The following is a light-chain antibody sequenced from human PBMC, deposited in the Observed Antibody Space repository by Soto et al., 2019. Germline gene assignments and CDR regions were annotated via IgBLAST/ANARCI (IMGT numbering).Light chain of an antibody. CDR1: SSDVGGYNY. CDR3: SSYTSSSTISSTLGWV. J-gene: IGLJ3*02. Sequence: QSVLTQPASVSGSPGQSITISCTGTSSDVGGYNYVSWYQQHPGKAPKLMIYEVSNRPSGISNRFSGFKSGNTASLTISGLQAEDEADYYCSSYTSSSTISSTLGWVFGGGTKLTVL. CDR2: EVS. V-gene: IGLV2-14*01.